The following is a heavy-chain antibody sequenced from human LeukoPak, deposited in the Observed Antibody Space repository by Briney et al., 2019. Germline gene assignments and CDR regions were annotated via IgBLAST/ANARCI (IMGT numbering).Heavy chain of an antibody. CDR3: ARGHPGLPSARRLFDLNLRAFDY. Sequence: SETLSLTCAVYGGSFSGYYWSWIRQPPGKGLEWIGEINHSGSTNYNPSLRSRVTISVDTSKNQFSLKLSPVTAADTAVYYCARGHPGLPSARRLFDLNLRAFDYWGQGTLVTVSS. J-gene: IGHJ4*02. V-gene: IGHV4-34*01. CDR2: INHSGST. CDR1: GGSFSGYY. D-gene: IGHD2-15*01.